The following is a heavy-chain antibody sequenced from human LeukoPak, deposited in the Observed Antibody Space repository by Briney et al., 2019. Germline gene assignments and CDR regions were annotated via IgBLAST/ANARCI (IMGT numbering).Heavy chain of an antibody. CDR2: ISPNSGGT. D-gene: IGHD3-22*01. Sequence: ASVKVSCKTSGYTFTTYYMHWVRQAPGQGLEWMGWISPNSGGTNYAQKFQGRVTMTRDTSISTAYMELSGLTSDDTAVYYCARKAYDSSGLGYWGQGTLVTVSS. J-gene: IGHJ4*02. CDR3: ARKAYDSSGLGY. V-gene: IGHV1-2*02. CDR1: GYTFTTYY.